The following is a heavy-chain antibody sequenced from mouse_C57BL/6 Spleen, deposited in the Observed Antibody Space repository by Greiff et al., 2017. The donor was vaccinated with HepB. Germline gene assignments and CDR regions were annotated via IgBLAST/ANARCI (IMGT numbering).Heavy chain of an antibody. V-gene: IGHV5-4*01. J-gene: IGHJ4*01. Sequence: EVQLVESGGGLVKPGGSLKLSCAASGFTFSSYAMSWVRQTPEKRLEWVATISDGGSYTYYPDNVKGRFTMSRDNAKNNLYLQMSHLKSEDTAMHYCARDWDDYYAMDYWGQGTSVTVSS. CDR3: ARDWDDYYAMDY. D-gene: IGHD4-1*01. CDR2: ISDGGSYT. CDR1: GFTFSSYA.